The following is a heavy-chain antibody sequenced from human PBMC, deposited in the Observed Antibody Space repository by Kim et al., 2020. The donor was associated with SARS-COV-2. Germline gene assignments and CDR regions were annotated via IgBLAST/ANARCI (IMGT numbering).Heavy chain of an antibody. CDR3: TIDGAGGSWDEYFQH. CDR2: IRSKAYGGTT. J-gene: IGHJ1*01. D-gene: IGHD6-13*01. CDR1: GFTFGDYA. V-gene: IGHV3-49*03. Sequence: GGSLRLSCTASGFTFGDYAMSWFRQAPGKGLEWVGFIRSKAYGGTTEYAASVKGRFTISRDDSKSIAYLQMNSLKTEDTAVYYCTIDGAGGSWDEYFQHWGQGTLVTVSS.